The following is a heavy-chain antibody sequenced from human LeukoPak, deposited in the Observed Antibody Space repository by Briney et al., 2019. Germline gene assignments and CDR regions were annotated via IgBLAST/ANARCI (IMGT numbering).Heavy chain of an antibody. D-gene: IGHD4-23*01. Sequence: SGPTLVKPTQTLTLTCTFSGFSLNTRGVGVAWIRQPPGKALEWLALIYWDNDDRYSPSLKSRLTISKDASKNQVVLTMTNMDPVDTATYFCARTPQVITAKGFFDYWGQGTLVTVSS. V-gene: IGHV2-5*02. CDR1: GFSLNTRGVG. CDR3: ARTPQVITAKGFFDY. CDR2: IYWDNDD. J-gene: IGHJ4*02.